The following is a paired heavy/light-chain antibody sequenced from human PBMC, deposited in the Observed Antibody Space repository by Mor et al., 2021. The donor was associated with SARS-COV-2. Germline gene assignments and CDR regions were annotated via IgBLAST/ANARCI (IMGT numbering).Light chain of an antibody. J-gene: IGKJ4*01. CDR2: GAS. CDR3: QQYNNWVT. Sequence: EIVMTQSPATLSVSPGERATLSCRASQSVSSNLAWYQQKPGQAPRLLISGASTRATGISARFSGSGSGTDFTLTISSLQSDDFAVYYCQQYNNWVTFGGGTKVEIK. CDR1: QSVSSN. V-gene: IGKV3-15*01.
Heavy chain of an antibody. D-gene: IGHD3-16*01. CDR3: ARDEGGTLHY. CDR2: INVANGDT. J-gene: IGHJ4*02. Sequence: QVQLVQSGAEVKQPGASVKVSCKASGYTFTTYAIYWVRQAPGQRLDWMGWINVANGDTKYSQKFQDRVTITRDTSASTAYMDLSSLTSEDTAVYYCARDEGGTLHYWGQGTLVTVSS. V-gene: IGHV1-3*01. CDR1: GYTFTTYA.